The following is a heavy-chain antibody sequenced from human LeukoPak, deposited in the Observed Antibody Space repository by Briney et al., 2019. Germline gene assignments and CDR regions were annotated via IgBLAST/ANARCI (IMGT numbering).Heavy chain of an antibody. CDR3: ARVGILRSNDY. J-gene: IGHJ4*02. Sequence: GGSPRLSCAASGFTFSSYEMIWVRQAPGKGLEWVSFISTSGTTIYYADSVRGRFTFSRDNAKNSLYLQMNSLRAEDTAVYYCARVGILRSNDYWGQGTLVTVSS. CDR1: GFTFSSYE. D-gene: IGHD2-15*01. V-gene: IGHV3-48*03. CDR2: ISTSGTTI.